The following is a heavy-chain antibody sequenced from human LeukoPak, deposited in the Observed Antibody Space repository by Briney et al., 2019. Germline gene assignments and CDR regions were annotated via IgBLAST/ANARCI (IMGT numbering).Heavy chain of an antibody. CDR2: ISGSGGST. V-gene: IGHV3-23*01. CDR3: AKGPQYCSGGSCYQADY. Sequence: GGSLRLSCAASGFIFSNYGMNWVRQAPGKGLEWVSAISGSGGSTYYADSVKGRFTISRDNSKNTLYLQMNSLRAEDTAVYYCAKGPQYCSGGSCYQADYWGQGTLVTVSS. CDR1: GFIFSNYG. J-gene: IGHJ4*02. D-gene: IGHD2-15*01.